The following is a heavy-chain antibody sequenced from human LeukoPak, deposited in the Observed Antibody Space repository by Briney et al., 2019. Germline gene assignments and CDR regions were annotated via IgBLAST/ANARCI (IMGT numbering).Heavy chain of an antibody. CDR1: GFTFSSYA. Sequence: GGSLRLSCAASGFTFSSYAMSWVRRAPGKGLEWVSSISSSGGGTYYADSVKGRLFISRDNSKNTLYLQMNSLRAEDTAVYYCAKRGGTTGWYYFDCWGQGTLVTVSS. D-gene: IGHD1-1*01. J-gene: IGHJ4*02. V-gene: IGHV3-23*01. CDR2: ISSSGGGT. CDR3: AKRGGTTGWYYFDC.